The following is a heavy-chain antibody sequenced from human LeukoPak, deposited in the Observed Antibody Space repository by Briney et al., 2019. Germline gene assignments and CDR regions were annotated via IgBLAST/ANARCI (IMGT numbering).Heavy chain of an antibody. D-gene: IGHD7-27*01. J-gene: IGHJ4*02. Sequence: PGGSLRLSCTASGFLLRGCYLNGLRQAPGKGLEWVANINLDGTATSYVDSVKGRFTISRDNAKKSLYLQMNSLRAEDTAVYYCAAWGRRIYRGRGTLVTVTS. CDR1: GFLLRGCY. CDR2: INLDGTAT. CDR3: AAWGRRIY. V-gene: IGHV3-7*03.